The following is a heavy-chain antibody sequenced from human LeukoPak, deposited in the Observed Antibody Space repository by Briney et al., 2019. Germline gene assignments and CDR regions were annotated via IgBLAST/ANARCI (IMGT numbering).Heavy chain of an antibody. J-gene: IGHJ5*02. V-gene: IGHV5-51*01. CDR1: GYSFTSYW. D-gene: IGHD6-19*01. CDR2: IYPGDSDT. Sequence: GESLKISCKGSGYSFTSYWIGWVRQMPGKGLEWMGIIYPGDSDTRYSPSFQGQVTISADKSISTAYLQWSSLKASDTAMYYCARSTRRYSSGWYGGANWFDPWGQGTLVTVSS. CDR3: ARSTRRYSSGWYGGANWFDP.